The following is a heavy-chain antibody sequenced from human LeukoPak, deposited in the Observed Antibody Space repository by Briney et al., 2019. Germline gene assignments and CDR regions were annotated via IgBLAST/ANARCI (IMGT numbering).Heavy chain of an antibody. CDR2: ISWNSGSI. D-gene: IGHD6-13*01. J-gene: IGHJ5*02. V-gene: IGHV3-9*01. Sequence: GGSLRLSCAASGFTFDDYAMHWVRQAPGKGLEWVSGISWNSGSIGYADSVKGRFTISRDNAKNSLYLQMNSLRAEDTALYYCAKGYSSSWYAGFDPWGQGTLVTVSS. CDR1: GFTFDDYA. CDR3: AKGYSSSWYAGFDP.